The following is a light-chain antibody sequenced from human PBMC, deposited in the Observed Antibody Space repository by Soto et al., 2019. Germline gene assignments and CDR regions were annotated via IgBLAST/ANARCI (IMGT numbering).Light chain of an antibody. V-gene: IGKV3-11*01. CDR1: QSVSSS. CDR2: DAS. J-gene: IGKJ5*01. CDR3: HQRQYWPPIT. Sequence: EIVMTQSPATLSVPPGERPTLSCRASQSVSSSLAWYQQKRGQAPRLLISDASNRATGIPARFSGSGSGTDFTLTISSLEPEDFAVYYCHQRQYWPPITFGQGTRLEIK.